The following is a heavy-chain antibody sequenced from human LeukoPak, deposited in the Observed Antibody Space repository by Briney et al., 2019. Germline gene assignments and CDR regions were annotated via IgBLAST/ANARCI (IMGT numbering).Heavy chain of an antibody. CDR2: INHSGST. Sequence: SETLSLTCAVYGGSFSGYYWSWIRQPPGKGLEWIGEINHSGSTNYNPFLKSRVIISVDPSKTPSSLTLSSVTAADPAVYYCASGYYGTGSYPGADYWGQGTLVTVYS. D-gene: IGHD3-10*01. V-gene: IGHV4-34*01. J-gene: IGHJ4*02. CDR1: GGSFSGYY. CDR3: ASGYYGTGSYPGADY.